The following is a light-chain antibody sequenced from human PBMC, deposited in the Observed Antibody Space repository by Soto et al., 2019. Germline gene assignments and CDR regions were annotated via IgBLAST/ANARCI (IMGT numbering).Light chain of an antibody. Sequence: DIQLTQSPSFLSASVGDRVTITARASQGISSYLAWYPQTXGKAPKXXIYAASTLQSGVPSRVSGSGAGTECTRPISSLQSEDFATDDCQQLNRYPITFGQGTRLEIK. J-gene: IGKJ5*01. CDR3: QQLNRYPIT. V-gene: IGKV1-9*01. CDR1: QGISSY. CDR2: AAS.